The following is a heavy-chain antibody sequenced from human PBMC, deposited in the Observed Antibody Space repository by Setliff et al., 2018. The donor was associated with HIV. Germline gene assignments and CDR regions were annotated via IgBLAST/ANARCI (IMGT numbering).Heavy chain of an antibody. D-gene: IGHD2-15*01. CDR3: ASRGCSGGSCSDY. Sequence: SETLSLTCAVSGYSISSIHWWGWIRQPPGKGLEWIGYIYYSGSTNYNPSLKSRVTISVDTSKNQFSLKLSSVTAADTAVYYWASRGCSGGSCSDYWGQGTLVTVSS. CDR2: IYYSGST. V-gene: IGHV4-28*01. CDR1: GYSISSIHW. J-gene: IGHJ4*02.